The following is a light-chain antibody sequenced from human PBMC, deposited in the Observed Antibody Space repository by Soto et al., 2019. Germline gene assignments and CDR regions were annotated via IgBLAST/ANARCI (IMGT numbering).Light chain of an antibody. CDR1: QGITNY. CDR2: AAS. V-gene: IGKV1-27*01. J-gene: IGKJ1*01. CDR3: QKYNRAPWT. Sequence: DIQMTQSPSSLSASVGDRVTITCRASQGITNYLAWYQQKAGKVPKLLIYAASTLQSGVPSRFSGRGSGTDFTLTISSLQPEDVATYYCQKYNRAPWTCGQGTKVEVK.